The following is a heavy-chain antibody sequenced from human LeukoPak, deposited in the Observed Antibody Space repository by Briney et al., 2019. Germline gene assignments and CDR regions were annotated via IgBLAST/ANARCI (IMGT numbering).Heavy chain of an antibody. J-gene: IGHJ4*02. CDR2: IYYSGST. V-gene: IGHV4-39*01. Sequence: SETLSLTCTVSGGSISSSSYYWGWIRQPPGKGLEWIGSIYYSGSTYYNLSLKSRVTISVDTSKNQFSLKLSSVTAADTAVYYCARRPRYCSSTSCFYYFDYWGQGTLVTVSS. CDR1: GGSISSSSYY. D-gene: IGHD2-2*01. CDR3: ARRPRYCSSTSCFYYFDY.